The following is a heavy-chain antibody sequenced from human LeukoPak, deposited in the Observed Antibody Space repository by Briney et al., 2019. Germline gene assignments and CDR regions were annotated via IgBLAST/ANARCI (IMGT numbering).Heavy chain of an antibody. V-gene: IGHV3-7*03. CDR1: GFIFKDYW. CDR3: AKDAQPRSRWFDP. Sequence: GGSLRHSCAASGFIFKDYWMIWVRQAPGKGLEWVAYIKQDGSEKYYVDSVKGRFTISRDNAKNSLYLQMNTLRAEDTAMYYCAKDAQPRSRWFDPWGQGTLVTVSS. CDR2: IKQDGSEK. J-gene: IGHJ5*02. D-gene: IGHD3-16*01.